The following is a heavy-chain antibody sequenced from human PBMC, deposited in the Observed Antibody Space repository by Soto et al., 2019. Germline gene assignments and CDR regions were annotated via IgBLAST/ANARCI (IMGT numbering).Heavy chain of an antibody. CDR3: ARDARGDEAPMDY. D-gene: IGHD3-10*01. CDR1: GYTFTSYG. Sequence: ASVKVSCKASGYTFTSYGINWVRQAPGQGLEWMGWINPNSGGTNYAQKFQGWVTMTRDTSISTAYMELSRLRSDDTAVYYCARDARGDEAPMDYWGQGTLVTVSS. CDR2: INPNSGGT. J-gene: IGHJ4*02. V-gene: IGHV1-2*04.